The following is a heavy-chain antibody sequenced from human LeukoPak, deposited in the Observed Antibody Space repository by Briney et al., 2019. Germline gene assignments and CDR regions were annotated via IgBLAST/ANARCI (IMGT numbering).Heavy chain of an antibody. CDR1: GFSFSSYG. Sequence: GGSLRLSCAASGFSFSSYGMHWVRQAPGKGLEWVAVISYDGSNKYYADSVKGRFTISRDNSKNTLYVQMNSLRAEDAALYYCAQGIAVAGTLSYWGQGTLVTVSS. J-gene: IGHJ4*02. CDR3: AQGIAVAGTLSY. CDR2: ISYDGSNK. D-gene: IGHD6-19*01. V-gene: IGHV3-30*03.